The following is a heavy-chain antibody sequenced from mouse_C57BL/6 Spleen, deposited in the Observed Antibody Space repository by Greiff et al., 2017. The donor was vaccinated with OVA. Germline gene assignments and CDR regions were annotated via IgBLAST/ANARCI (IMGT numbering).Heavy chain of an antibody. Sequence: QVQLQQPGAELVMPGASVKLSCKASGYTFTSYWMHWVKQRPGQGLEWIGEIDPSDSYTNYNQKFKGKSTLTVDKSSSTAYMQLSSLTSEDSAVYYCARSGGKGGFDYWGQGTTLTVSS. D-gene: IGHD6-1*01. J-gene: IGHJ2*01. CDR2: IDPSDSYT. V-gene: IGHV1-69*01. CDR3: ARSGGKGGFDY. CDR1: GYTFTSYW.